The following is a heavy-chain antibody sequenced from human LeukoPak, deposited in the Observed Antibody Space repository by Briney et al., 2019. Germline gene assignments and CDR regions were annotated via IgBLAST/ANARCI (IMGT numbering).Heavy chain of an antibody. V-gene: IGHV1-2*02. CDR2: IKAIGGGT. CDR3: ARAPPPPQYGGNHYPDYYCMDV. Sequence: GSVKVSCKASGYTFTSYYIHWVRQAPGQGLEWMGIIKAIGGGTTYAQKFQGRVTMTRDTSISTAYMELSRLRSDDTAVYYCARAPPPPQYGGNHYPDYYCMDVWGQGTTVTVCS. J-gene: IGHJ6*02. D-gene: IGHD4-23*01. CDR1: GYTFTSYY.